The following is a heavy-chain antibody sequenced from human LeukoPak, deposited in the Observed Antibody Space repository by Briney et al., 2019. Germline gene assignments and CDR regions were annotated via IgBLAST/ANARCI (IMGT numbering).Heavy chain of an antibody. CDR1: GGTFSSYA. V-gene: IGHV1-69*13. D-gene: IGHD1-26*01. CDR2: IIPIFGTA. J-gene: IGHJ4*02. CDR3: ARGGVGASPFDY. Sequence: SVKVSCKASGGTFSSYAISWVRQAPGQGLEWMGGIIPIFGTANYAQKFQGRVTITADESTSTAYMELSSLRSEDTAVYYCARGGVGASPFDYWGQGTLVTVSS.